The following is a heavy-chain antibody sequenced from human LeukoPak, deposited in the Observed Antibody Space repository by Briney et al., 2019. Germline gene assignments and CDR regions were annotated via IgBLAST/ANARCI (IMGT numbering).Heavy chain of an antibody. Sequence: GGSLRLSCAASGFTLSSYAMSWVRQAPGKGLEWVSAISGSGGSTYYADSVKGRFTISRDNSKNTLYLQMNSLRAEDTAVYYCARDPPLRYFDWPYYGMDVWGQGTTVTVSS. CDR1: GFTLSSYA. CDR3: ARDPPLRYFDWPYYGMDV. J-gene: IGHJ6*02. D-gene: IGHD3-9*01. CDR2: ISGSGGST. V-gene: IGHV3-23*01.